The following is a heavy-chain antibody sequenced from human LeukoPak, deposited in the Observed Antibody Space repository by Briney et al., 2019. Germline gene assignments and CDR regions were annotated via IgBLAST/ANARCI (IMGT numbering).Heavy chain of an antibody. V-gene: IGHV5-51*01. CDR3: ARHVGTAMAEPHFDY. D-gene: IGHD5-18*01. CDR1: GYSSTSYS. J-gene: IGHJ4*02. CDR2: IFPGDSDT. Sequence: GESLQISCSGSGYSSTSYSIVCGRQKTGKGLEWMGFIFPGDSDTRYSTSFQGQVTISADKSISAAFLQLSSLKASDTAMYYWARHVGTAMAEPHFDYWGKGTLVTVSS.